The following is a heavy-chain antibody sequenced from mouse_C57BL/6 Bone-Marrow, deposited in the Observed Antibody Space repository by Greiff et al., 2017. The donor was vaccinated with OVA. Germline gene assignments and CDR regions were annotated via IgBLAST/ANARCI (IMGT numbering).Heavy chain of an antibody. CDR1: GYTFTSYG. V-gene: IGHV1-81*01. CDR2: IYPRSGNT. Sequence: QVQLQQSGAELARPGASVKLSCKASGYTFTSYGISWVKQRTGQGLEWIGEIYPRSGNTYYNEKFKGKATITADTSSNTAYLQLSSLTSEDTAVYYCTLYYDYVSWGQGTSVTVSS. D-gene: IGHD2-4*01. CDR3: TLYYDYVS. J-gene: IGHJ4*01.